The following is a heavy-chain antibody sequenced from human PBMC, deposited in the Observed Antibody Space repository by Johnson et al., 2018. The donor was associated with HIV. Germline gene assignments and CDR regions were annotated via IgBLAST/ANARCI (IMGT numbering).Heavy chain of an antibody. J-gene: IGHJ3*02. CDR3: ASGVGAILPDAFDI. CDR2: IDWDGGRS. V-gene: IGHV3-20*04. D-gene: IGHD1-26*01. Sequence: VQLVESGGGVVRPGGSLTLSCAASGFTFGGYGMRWVRQAPGKGLEWVSGIDWDGGRSDYADAVRGRITISRDNAKNSLYLQMNSLSAEDPGLYFCASGVGAILPDAFDIWGQGTMVTVSS. CDR1: GFTFGGYG.